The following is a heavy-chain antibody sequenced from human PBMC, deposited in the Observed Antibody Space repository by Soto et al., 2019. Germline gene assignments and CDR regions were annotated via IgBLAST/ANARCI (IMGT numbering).Heavy chain of an antibody. V-gene: IGHV4-34*01. D-gene: IGHD3-3*01. J-gene: IGHJ4*01. CDR1: GGSFSGYY. CDR2: INHSGST. CDR3: ARRGIKIFGAWDY. Sequence: TSETLSLTCAVYGGSFSGYYWSWVRQPPGKGLEWIGEINHSGSTSYNPSLKSRVTISVDTSKNQFSLKLSSVTAADTAVYYCARRGIKIFGAWDYWGHGTLVTVSS.